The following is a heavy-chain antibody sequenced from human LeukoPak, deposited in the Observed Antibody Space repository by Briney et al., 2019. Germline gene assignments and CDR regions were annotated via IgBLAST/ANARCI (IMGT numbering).Heavy chain of an antibody. V-gene: IGHV1-69*04. Sequence: ASVKVSCKASGGTFSSYAISWVRQAPGQGLEWMGRIIPILGIANYAQKFQGRVTITADKSTSTAYMELSSLRSEDTAVYYCATSGSYHEYYFDYWGQGTLVTVSS. CDR3: ATSGSYHEYYFDY. D-gene: IGHD1-26*01. CDR1: GGTFSSYA. J-gene: IGHJ4*02. CDR2: IIPILGIA.